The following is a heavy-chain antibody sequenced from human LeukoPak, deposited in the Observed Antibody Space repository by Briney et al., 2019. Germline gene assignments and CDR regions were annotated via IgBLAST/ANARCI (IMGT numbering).Heavy chain of an antibody. CDR2: IKQDGSEK. V-gene: IGHV3-7*03. CDR3: AKDREIAVAGYRWVAYFDY. D-gene: IGHD6-19*01. Sequence: HPGGSLRLPCAASGFTFSSYWMSWFRQAPGKGLEWVANIKQDGSEKYYVDSVKGRFTISRDNAKNSLYLQMNSLRAEDTAVYYCAKDREIAVAGYRWVAYFDYWGQGTLVTVSS. J-gene: IGHJ4*02. CDR1: GFTFSSYW.